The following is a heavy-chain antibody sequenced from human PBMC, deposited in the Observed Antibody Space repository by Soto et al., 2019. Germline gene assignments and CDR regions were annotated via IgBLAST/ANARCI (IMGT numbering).Heavy chain of an antibody. D-gene: IGHD3-22*01. V-gene: IGHV3-23*01. CDR3: AKDPTYYYDSSGFAEYFQH. CDR2: ISGSGGST. Sequence: GGSLRLSCAASGFTFSSYAMSWARQAPGKGLEWVSAISGSGGSTYYADSVKGRFTISRDNSKNTLYLQMNSLRAEDTAVYYCAKDPTYYYDSSGFAEYFQHWGQGTLVTVSS. CDR1: GFTFSSYA. J-gene: IGHJ1*01.